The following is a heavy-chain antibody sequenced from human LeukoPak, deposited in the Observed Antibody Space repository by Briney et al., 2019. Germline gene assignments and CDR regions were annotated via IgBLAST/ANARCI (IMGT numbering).Heavy chain of an antibody. CDR1: GGSISSGDYY. V-gene: IGHV4-30-4*08. Sequence: SETLSLTCTVSGGSISSGDYYWSWIHQPPGKGLEWIGYIYYSGSTYYNPSLKSRVTISVDTSKNQFSLKLSSVTAADTAVYYCARAGYCSSTSCYRTPIYYYYYMDVWGKGTTVTVSS. J-gene: IGHJ6*03. CDR2: IYYSGST. D-gene: IGHD2-2*02. CDR3: ARAGYCSSTSCYRTPIYYYYYMDV.